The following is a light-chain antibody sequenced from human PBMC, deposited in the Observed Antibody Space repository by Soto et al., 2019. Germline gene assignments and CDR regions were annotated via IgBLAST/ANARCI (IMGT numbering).Light chain of an antibody. CDR3: KKYNNWPWK. CDR2: GAS. Sequence: IVMPPSTATLSVSPFSIATISCLASQSIGDTLAWYQQKPGQAPRLLIYGASSRVTGFPARFSGSGSGTDFTLTISSLQSDDFAVYYCKKYNNWPWKCGQGTKGDIK. CDR1: QSIGDT. V-gene: IGKV3-15*01. J-gene: IGKJ1*01.